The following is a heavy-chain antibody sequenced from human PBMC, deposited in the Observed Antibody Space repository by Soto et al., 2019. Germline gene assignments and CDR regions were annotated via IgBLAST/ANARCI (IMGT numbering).Heavy chain of an antibody. CDR3: ARFGDMATADYGMDV. D-gene: IGHD3-16*01. Sequence: SETLSLTCAVYGGSFSGYYWSWIRQPPGKGLEWIGEINHSGSTNYNPSLKSRVTISVDTSKNQFSLKLSSVTAADTAVYYCARFGDMATADYGMDVWGQGTTVTVS. CDR1: GGSFSGYY. CDR2: INHSGST. V-gene: IGHV4-34*01. J-gene: IGHJ6*02.